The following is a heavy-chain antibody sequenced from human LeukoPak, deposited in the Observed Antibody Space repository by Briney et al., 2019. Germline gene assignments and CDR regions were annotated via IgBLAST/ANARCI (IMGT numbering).Heavy chain of an antibody. CDR1: GGSFSGYY. Sequence: PSETLSLTCAVYGGSFSGYYWSWIRQPPGKGLEWIGYIYYSGSTNYNPSLKSRVTISVDTSKNQFSLKLSSVTAADTAVYYCARSMLDFWSGYPFDYWGQGTLVTVSP. CDR3: ARSMLDFWSGYPFDY. CDR2: IYYSGST. V-gene: IGHV4-34*01. D-gene: IGHD3-3*01. J-gene: IGHJ4*02.